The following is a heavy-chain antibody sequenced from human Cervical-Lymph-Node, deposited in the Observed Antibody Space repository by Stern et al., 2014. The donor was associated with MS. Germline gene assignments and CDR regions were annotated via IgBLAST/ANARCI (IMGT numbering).Heavy chain of an antibody. CDR3: ARVYDFWIDY. J-gene: IGHJ4*02. V-gene: IGHV4-34*01. Sequence: QVQLQQWGAGLLKPSETLSLTCAVYGGSFSDYYWSWIRQPPGKGLEWIGEINHSGSTNYNPSLKSRFTISVDTSKNQFSLKLSSVTAADTAVYYCARVYDFWIDYWGQGTLVTVSS. CDR1: GGSFSDYY. CDR2: INHSGST. D-gene: IGHD3-3*01.